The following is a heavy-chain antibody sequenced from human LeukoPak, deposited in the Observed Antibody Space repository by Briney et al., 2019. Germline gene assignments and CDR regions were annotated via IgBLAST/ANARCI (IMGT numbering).Heavy chain of an antibody. Sequence: GGSLRLSCAASGFTFSSYGIHWVRQAPGKGLEWVAFIRYDGSDKYYADSVKGRFTISRDNSKNTLYLQMNSLRAEDTAVYYCAKDPHYYGSRGFDYWGQGTLVTVSS. CDR1: GFTFSSYG. CDR3: AKDPHYYGSRGFDY. CDR2: IRYDGSDK. V-gene: IGHV3-30*02. J-gene: IGHJ4*02. D-gene: IGHD3-10*01.